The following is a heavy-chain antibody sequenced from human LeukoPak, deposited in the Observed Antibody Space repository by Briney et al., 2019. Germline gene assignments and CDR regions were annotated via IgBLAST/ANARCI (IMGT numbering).Heavy chain of an antibody. D-gene: IGHD4-17*01. CDR1: GGSIGSGGSS. CDR3: ARGDYDYYYYGMDV. CDR2: IYHSGST. Sequence: SETLSLTWAVPGGSIGSGGSSWSWFRHPPGKGLEWIGYIYHSGSTYYNPSLKSRVTISVDRSKNQFSLKLSSVTAADTAVYYCARGDYDYYYYGMDVWGQGTTVTVSS. J-gene: IGHJ6*02. V-gene: IGHV4-30-2*01.